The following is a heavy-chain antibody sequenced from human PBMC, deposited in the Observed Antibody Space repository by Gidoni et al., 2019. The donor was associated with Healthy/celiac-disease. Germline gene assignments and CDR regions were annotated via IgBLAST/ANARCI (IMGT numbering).Heavy chain of an antibody. CDR1: GYSFTSYW. CDR3: ARYPYNTYSSGWYENAFDI. CDR2: IYPGDSDT. D-gene: IGHD6-19*01. J-gene: IGHJ3*02. V-gene: IGHV5-51*01. Sequence: EVQLVQSGAEVKKPGESLKISCKGSGYSFTSYWIGWVRQMPGKGLEWMGIIYPGDSDTRYSPSFQGQVTISADKSISTAYLQWSSLKASDTAMYYCARYPYNTYSSGWYENAFDIWGQGTMVTVSS.